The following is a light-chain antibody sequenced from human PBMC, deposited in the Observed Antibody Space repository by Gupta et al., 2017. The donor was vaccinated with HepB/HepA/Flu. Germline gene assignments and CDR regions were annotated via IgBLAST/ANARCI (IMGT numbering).Light chain of an antibody. Sequence: DIQMTQSPSSLSASVGDRVTITCQANQDISNYLNWYQQKPGKAPNLLNYDASNLETGVPSRFSGSGSGTYFTLTISSLQPEDIGTYYCQHYDNLPRYTFGQGTKLEIK. CDR2: DAS. J-gene: IGKJ2*01. V-gene: IGKV1-33*01. CDR3: QHYDNLPRYT. CDR1: QDISNY.